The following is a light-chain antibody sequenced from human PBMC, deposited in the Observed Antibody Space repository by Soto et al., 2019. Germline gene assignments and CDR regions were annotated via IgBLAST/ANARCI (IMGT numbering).Light chain of an antibody. Sequence: QSALTQPASVSGSPGQSITLSCTGTTSDVVSYNLVSWYQQHPGKAPKLMIYEVSKRPSGVSNRFSGAKSGNTASLTISGVQAEVEADYYCWSYAGSSTWVFGGGTKVTVL. CDR1: TSDVVSYNL. J-gene: IGLJ3*02. CDR2: EVS. V-gene: IGLV2-23*02. CDR3: WSYAGSSTWV.